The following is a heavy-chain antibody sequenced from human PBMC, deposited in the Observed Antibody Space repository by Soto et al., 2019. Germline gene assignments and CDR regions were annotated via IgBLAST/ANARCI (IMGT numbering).Heavy chain of an antibody. Sequence: QLVESGGGVVQPGRSLRLSCAASGFTFSSYGMHWVRQAPGKGLEWVAVISYDGSNKYYADSVKGRFTISRDNSKNTLYLQMNSLRGEDTAVYVCAKDQNVYYYHGMDVWGQGTTVTVSS. CDR2: ISYDGSNK. CDR1: GFTFSSYG. V-gene: IGHV3-30*18. J-gene: IGHJ6*02. CDR3: AKDQNVYYYHGMDV.